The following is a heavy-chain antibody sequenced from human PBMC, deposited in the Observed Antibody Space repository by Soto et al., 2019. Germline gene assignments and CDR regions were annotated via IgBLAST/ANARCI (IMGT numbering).Heavy chain of an antibody. CDR1: GFTFDSYA. D-gene: IGHD4-17*01. J-gene: IGHJ4*02. Sequence: ESGGGVVQPGRSLRLSCAASGFTFDSYAVHWVRQAPGKGLEWVAIVSYDESHKYYADSVKGRFTISRDNSKNTLYLQMSSLRAEDTAVYYCARPLTTGTNTNFAYWGQGTLVTVSS. CDR3: ARPLTTGTNTNFAY. CDR2: VSYDESHK. V-gene: IGHV3-30*04.